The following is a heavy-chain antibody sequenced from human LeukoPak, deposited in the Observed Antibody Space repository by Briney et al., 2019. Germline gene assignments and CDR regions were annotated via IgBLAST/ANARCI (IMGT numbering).Heavy chain of an antibody. CDR2: IKQGGSET. V-gene: IGHV3-7*01. D-gene: IGHD2-8*01. J-gene: IGHJ4*02. Sequence: HPGGSLRLSCAASGFTFSNYWMSWVRQAPGKGLEWVANIKQGGSETYYVDSVKGRFTISRDNAKNSLFLQMNSLTAEDTAVYYCARKGGTRGPLNYWGQGTLVTVSS. CDR3: ARKGGTRGPLNY. CDR1: GFTFSNYW.